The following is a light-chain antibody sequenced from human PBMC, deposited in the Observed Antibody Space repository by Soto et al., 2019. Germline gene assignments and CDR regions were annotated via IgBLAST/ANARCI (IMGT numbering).Light chain of an antibody. J-gene: IGKJ1*01. Sequence: IQMTQSPYSLSASVGDRITITCRASQTIGTYLNWYQQVPGIAPKLLIYASSSLQTGVPSRFSGSGSGTHFTLIINSLQPEDFGTYYCQQSFNLPRTFGPGTRVETK. V-gene: IGKV1-39*01. CDR3: QQSFNLPRT. CDR1: QTIGTY. CDR2: ASS.